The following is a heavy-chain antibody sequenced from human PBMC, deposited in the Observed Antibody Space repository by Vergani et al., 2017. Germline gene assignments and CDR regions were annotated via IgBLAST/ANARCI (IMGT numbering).Heavy chain of an antibody. D-gene: IGHD2-2*01. J-gene: IGHJ6*02. Sequence: QVTLRESGPALVKPTQTLTLTCTFSGFSLSTSGMCVSWIRQPPGKALEWLARIDWDDDKYYSTSLKTRLTISKDTSKNQVVLTMTNMDPVDTATYYCARIQGGTSWPWDYCGMDVWGQGTTVTVSS. V-gene: IGHV2-70*15. CDR1: GFSLSTSGMC. CDR3: ARIQGGTSWPWDYCGMDV. CDR2: IDWDDDK.